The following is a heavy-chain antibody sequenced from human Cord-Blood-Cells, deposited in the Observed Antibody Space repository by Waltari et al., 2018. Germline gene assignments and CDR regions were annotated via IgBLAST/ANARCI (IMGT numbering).Heavy chain of an antibody. CDR1: GYTFTGYY. J-gene: IGHJ3*02. Sequence: QVQLVQSGAEVKKPGASVKVSCKASGYTFTGYYMHWVRQAPGQGLEWMGWINPNSGGTNYAKKFQGRVTMTRDTSISTAYMELSRLRSDDTAVYYCAREMNWGFGTTDAFDIWGQGTMVTVSS. D-gene: IGHD7-27*01. CDR3: AREMNWGFGTTDAFDI. V-gene: IGHV1-2*02. CDR2: INPNSGGT.